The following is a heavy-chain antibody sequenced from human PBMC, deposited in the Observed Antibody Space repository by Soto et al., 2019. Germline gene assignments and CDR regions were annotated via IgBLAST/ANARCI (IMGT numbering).Heavy chain of an antibody. CDR2: IYYSGST. D-gene: IGHD6-19*01. V-gene: IGHV4-30-4*01. CDR3: ARVQLLNIAVAGTGWFDP. Sequence: PSETLSLTCTVSGGSISSGDYYWSWIRQPPGKGLEWIGYIYYSGSTYYNPSLKSRVTISVDTSKNQFSLKLSSVTAADTAVYYCARVQLLNIAVAGTGWFDPWGQGTLVTVSS. J-gene: IGHJ5*02. CDR1: GGSISSGDYY.